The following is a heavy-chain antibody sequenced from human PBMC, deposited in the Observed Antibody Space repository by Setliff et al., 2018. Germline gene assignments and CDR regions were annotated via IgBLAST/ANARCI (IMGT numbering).Heavy chain of an antibody. Sequence: PSETLSLTCAVYGGSFSGHYWTWIPQSPEKGLEWIGEINHNRDTNYNPSLKSRVTMSVXXXKNQFSLKLSSVTAADTGVYYCARRRLRGADRGIDSWGQGALVTVSS. D-gene: IGHD6-13*01. CDR1: GGSFSGHY. CDR2: INHNRDT. CDR3: ARRRLRGADRGIDS. J-gene: IGHJ4*02. V-gene: IGHV4-34*01.